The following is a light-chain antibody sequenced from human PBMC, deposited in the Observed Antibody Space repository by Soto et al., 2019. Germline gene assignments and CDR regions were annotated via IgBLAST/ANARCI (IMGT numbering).Light chain of an antibody. CDR1: QSISVW. Sequence: IHKTQSPSTPSASVRDRVTIPCRASQSISVWLAWYQQKAGKAPNLLIYKASRLESGVPSRFSGSGSETEFTLTISGLQPGDSATYYCQQYSIYSPTFGQGTKVDIK. V-gene: IGKV1-5*03. CDR3: QQYSIYSPT. CDR2: KAS. J-gene: IGKJ1*01.